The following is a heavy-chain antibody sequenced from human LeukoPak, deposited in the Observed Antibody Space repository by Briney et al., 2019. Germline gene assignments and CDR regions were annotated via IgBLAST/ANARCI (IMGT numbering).Heavy chain of an antibody. V-gene: IGHV4-59*08. J-gene: IGHJ4*02. CDR3: ARRAEYSSSLD. D-gene: IGHD6-6*01. CDR2: IYYSGST. Sequence: SETLSLTCTVSGGSISSYYWSWIRQPPGKGLEWIGYIYYSGSTNYNPSLKSRVTISVDTSKNQFSLKLSSVTAADTAVYYCARRAEYSSSLDWGQGTLVTVSS. CDR1: GGSISSYY.